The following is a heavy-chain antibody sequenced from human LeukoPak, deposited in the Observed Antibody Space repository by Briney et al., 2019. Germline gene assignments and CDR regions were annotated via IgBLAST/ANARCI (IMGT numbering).Heavy chain of an antibody. CDR2: IYSSGST. D-gene: IGHD3-16*02. Sequence: MPSETLSLTCTVSGGSISSYYWSWFRQPAGMGLEWIGRIYSSGSTNYNPFLKSRVTMSVDTSKNQFSLKLSSVTAADTAVYYCAGGGIYGDYYYYYYMDVWGKGTTVTVSS. CDR1: GGSISSYY. CDR3: AGGGIYGDYYYYYYMDV. J-gene: IGHJ6*03. V-gene: IGHV4-4*07.